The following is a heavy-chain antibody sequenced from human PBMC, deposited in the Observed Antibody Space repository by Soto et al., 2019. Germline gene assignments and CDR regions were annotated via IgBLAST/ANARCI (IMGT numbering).Heavy chain of an antibody. J-gene: IGHJ4*02. D-gene: IGHD1-26*01. CDR2: ISANNVYT. Sequence: GGSLRLSCAASGFTFTNYCISWIRQAPGKGLERVSYISANNVYTNYADSVKGRFTISRDNGKNSVYLQMNGLRAEDTAVYYCARDLEVGSYLYYFDFWGKGALVTVSS. CDR3: ARDLEVGSYLYYFDF. V-gene: IGHV3-11*06. CDR1: GFTFTNYC.